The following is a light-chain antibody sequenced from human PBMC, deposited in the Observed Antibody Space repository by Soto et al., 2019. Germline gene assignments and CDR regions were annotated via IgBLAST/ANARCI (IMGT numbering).Light chain of an antibody. V-gene: IGLV9-49*01. CDR2: VGTGGIVG. J-gene: IGLJ2*01. Sequence: QSVLTQPPSTSASLGASVTLTCTLGSFYSDYKVDWNQQRPGKGPRFVMRVGTGGIVGSKGDGIPDRFSVAGSGLNRYLTIKNIQEEDESDYHCGADHGSGSSFVFGGGTKLTVL. CDR3: GADHGSGSSFV. CDR1: SFYSDYK.